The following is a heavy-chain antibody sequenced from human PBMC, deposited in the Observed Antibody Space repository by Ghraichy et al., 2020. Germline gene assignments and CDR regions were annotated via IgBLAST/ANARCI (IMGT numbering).Heavy chain of an antibody. Sequence: SLNISCAASGFTFSSYGMHWVRQAPGKGLEWVAVISYDGSNKYYADSVKGRFTISRDNSKNTLYLQMNSLRAEDTAVYYCAKDGSYDFWSGYSTYYYYYGMDVWGQGTTVTVSS. CDR2: ISYDGSNK. CDR1: GFTFSSYG. J-gene: IGHJ6*02. D-gene: IGHD3-3*01. V-gene: IGHV3-30*18. CDR3: AKDGSYDFWSGYSTYYYYYGMDV.